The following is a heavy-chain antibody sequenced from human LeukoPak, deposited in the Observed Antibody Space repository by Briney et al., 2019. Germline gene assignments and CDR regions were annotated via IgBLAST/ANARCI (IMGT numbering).Heavy chain of an antibody. CDR2: VYYSGNT. Sequence: SETLSLACTVSGGSISGFYWNWIRQPPGKGLEWIGYVYYSGNTNYNPSLKSRVTISLDTSKNQFSLKLRSVTAADTAVYYCARDTRDAFDIWGQGTMVTVSS. V-gene: IGHV4-59*01. J-gene: IGHJ3*02. CDR3: ARDTRDAFDI. CDR1: GGSISGFY.